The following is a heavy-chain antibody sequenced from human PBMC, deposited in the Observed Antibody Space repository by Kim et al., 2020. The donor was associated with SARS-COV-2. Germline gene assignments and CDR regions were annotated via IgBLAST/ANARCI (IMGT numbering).Heavy chain of an antibody. Sequence: IYYSGSTNYNPSLKSRVTISVDTSKNQFSLKLSSVTAADTAVYYCASLNTWGQGTMVTVSS. CDR3: ASLNT. V-gene: IGHV4-59*01. CDR2: IYYSGST. J-gene: IGHJ3*02.